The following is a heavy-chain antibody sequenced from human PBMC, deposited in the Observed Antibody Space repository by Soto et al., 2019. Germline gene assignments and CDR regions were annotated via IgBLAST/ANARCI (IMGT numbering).Heavy chain of an antibody. Sequence: QPGGSLRLSCAASGFTFSDHYMDWVRQAPGKGLEWVGRTRNKANSYTTEYAASVKGRFTISRDDSKNSLYLQMNSLKTEDTAVYYCAALYSGSDWAGSYWGQGTLVTVSS. J-gene: IGHJ4*02. CDR3: AALYSGSDWAGSY. CDR1: GFTFSDHY. CDR2: TRNKANSYTT. V-gene: IGHV3-72*01. D-gene: IGHD1-26*01.